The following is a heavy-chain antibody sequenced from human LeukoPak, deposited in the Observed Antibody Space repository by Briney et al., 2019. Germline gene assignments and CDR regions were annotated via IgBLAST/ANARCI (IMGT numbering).Heavy chain of an antibody. CDR1: GFTFSDYY. D-gene: IGHD5-18*01. CDR2: ISSGRTT. CDR3: ARGGYSYGHPFDY. J-gene: IGHJ4*02. Sequence: GGSLRLSCAASGFTFSDYYMIWFRQAPGKGLEGVSYISSGRTTYYADSVKGRFTISRDNAKNSLYLQMNSLTAEDTAVYYCARGGYSYGHPFDYWGQGTLVTVSS. V-gene: IGHV3-69-1*01.